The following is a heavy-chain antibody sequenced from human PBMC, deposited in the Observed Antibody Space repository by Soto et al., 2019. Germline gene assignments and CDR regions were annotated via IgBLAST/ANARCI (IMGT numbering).Heavy chain of an antibody. Sequence: EQLVQSGAEVKKPGASVKVSCKASGYTFSTYSMTWVRQAPGKGLEWVSYISGSSSTMYYADSVKGRFTISRDNAKNSLYLQMNSLRDEDTAVYYCARGIPGETWGQGTLVTVSS. CDR1: GYTFSTYS. CDR2: ISGSSSTM. CDR3: ARGIPGET. V-gene: IGHV3-48*02. J-gene: IGHJ4*02.